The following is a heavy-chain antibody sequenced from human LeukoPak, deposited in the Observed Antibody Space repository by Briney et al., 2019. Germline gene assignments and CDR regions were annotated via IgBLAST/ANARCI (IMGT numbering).Heavy chain of an antibody. Sequence: GGSLRLSCAASGFTFSNYWMHWVRQAPGKGLEWVSRINERATIISYADSVKGRFTISRENAKNTLYLQMNSLTAEDTAVYYCVRDLILVWTPGDDFDHWGQGTLVTVSS. J-gene: IGHJ4*02. CDR1: GFTFSNYW. CDR2: INERATII. CDR3: VRDLILVWTPGDDFDH. D-gene: IGHD3-16*01. V-gene: IGHV3-74*01.